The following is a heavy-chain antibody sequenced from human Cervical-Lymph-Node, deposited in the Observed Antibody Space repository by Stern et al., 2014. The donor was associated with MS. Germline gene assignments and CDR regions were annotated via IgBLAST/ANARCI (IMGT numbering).Heavy chain of an antibody. CDR2: IKSKTDGETI. CDR1: GFTFNNAW. Sequence: VHLVESGGGLVQPGGSLKVSCAASGFTFNNAWMSWVRQAPGKGLEWVGRIKSKTDGETIDYAAPVKGRFTISRDDSRNTLYLQMNSLKTEDTAMYYCTTSRHWGQGTLVTVSS. V-gene: IGHV3-15*01. J-gene: IGHJ4*02. CDR3: TTSRH.